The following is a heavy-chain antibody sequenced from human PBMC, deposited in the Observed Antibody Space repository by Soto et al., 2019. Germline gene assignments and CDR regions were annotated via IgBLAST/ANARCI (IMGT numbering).Heavy chain of an antibody. D-gene: IGHD2-15*01. J-gene: IGHJ4*02. V-gene: IGHV1-58*02. Sequence: SVKVSCKASGFTFSSSAIQWVRQARGQPLEWIGWIVVFSGKTDYTQNLQARVTITREKSTSTAYMELSGLRHEDTAVYYCAATFDSGSSDFGGHRXWGQGTLRNASS. CDR3: AATFDSGSSDFGGHRX. CDR1: GFTFSSSA. CDR2: IVVFSGKT.